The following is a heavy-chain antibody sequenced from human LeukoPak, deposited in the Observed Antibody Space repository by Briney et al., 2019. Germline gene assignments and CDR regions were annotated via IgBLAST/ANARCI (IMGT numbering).Heavy chain of an antibody. D-gene: IGHD4-17*01. V-gene: IGHV3-30*02. J-gene: IGHJ4*02. CDR3: ANLRN. Sequence: PGGSLRLSCAASGFTFSSYGMHWVGEARRKGLELVAFIRYARSNQYYADSVTGPFTISRDNSKNPLYLQMNSLRAEDTAVYYCANLRNWGQGTLVTVSS. CDR1: GFTFSSYG. CDR2: IRYARSNQ.